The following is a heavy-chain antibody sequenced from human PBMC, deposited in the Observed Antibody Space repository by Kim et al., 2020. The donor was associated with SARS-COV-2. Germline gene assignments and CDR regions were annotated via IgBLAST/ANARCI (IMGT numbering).Heavy chain of an antibody. V-gene: IGHV4-39*01. CDR3: ASLNPFGEGGNY. J-gene: IGHJ4*02. D-gene: IGHD3-10*01. Sequence: SSNPALKGRVTISVDTSKNQFSLKLGSVTAADTAVYYFASLNPFGEGGNYWGQGTLVTVSS.